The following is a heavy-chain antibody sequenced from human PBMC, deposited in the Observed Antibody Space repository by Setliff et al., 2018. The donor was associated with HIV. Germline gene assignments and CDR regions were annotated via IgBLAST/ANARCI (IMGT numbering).Heavy chain of an antibody. CDR3: ASRVLGYCRSTSCLNWFDP. V-gene: IGHV4-39*01. CDR1: GGSISRSSYY. J-gene: IGHJ5*02. CDR2: IYYSGCT. D-gene: IGHD2-2*01. Sequence: SETLSLTCTVSGGSISRSSYYWGWIRQPPGKGLEWIGSIYYSGCTYYNPSLKSRVTISVDTSKNQVSLKLSSVTAADTAVYYCASRVLGYCRSTSCLNWFDPWGQGTLVTV.